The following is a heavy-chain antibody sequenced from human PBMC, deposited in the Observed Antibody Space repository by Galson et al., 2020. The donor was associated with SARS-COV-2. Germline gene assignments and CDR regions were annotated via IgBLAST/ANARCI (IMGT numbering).Heavy chain of an antibody. Sequence: SETLSLTCAVYGGSFSGYSWTWIRQPPGKGLEWIGEINSGGDTNYNPSLSSRLTLPVDTSKKQFSLKLTSVSVADTALYFCARGRQGVVPSPVLGLGRVYSYYYVDVWGKGTTVIVAS. D-gene: IGHD3-16*01. CDR1: GGSFSGYS. J-gene: IGHJ6*03. CDR3: ARGRQGVVPSPVLGLGRVYSYYYVDV. V-gene: IGHV4-34*01. CDR2: INSGGDT.